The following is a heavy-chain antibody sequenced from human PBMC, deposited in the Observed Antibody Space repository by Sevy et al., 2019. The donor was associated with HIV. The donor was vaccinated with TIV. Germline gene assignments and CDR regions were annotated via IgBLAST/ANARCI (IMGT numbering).Heavy chain of an antibody. Sequence: GGSLRLSCLASGFTFNNYAMSWVRQAPGKGLEWASLISGSGGNTYYADSVKCRCSISRDNSKNTLYLQVNSLRAEDTAVYYCAKDKGVSKIHYYYYGIDVWGQGATVTVSS. CDR3: AKDKGVSKIHYYYYGIDV. CDR1: GFTFNNYA. J-gene: IGHJ6*02. CDR2: ISGSGGNT. D-gene: IGHD2-8*01. V-gene: IGHV3-23*01.